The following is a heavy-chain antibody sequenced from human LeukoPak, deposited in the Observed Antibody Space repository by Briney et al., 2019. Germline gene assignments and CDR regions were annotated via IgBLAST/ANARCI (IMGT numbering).Heavy chain of an antibody. Sequence: ASVKVSCKSSGYTFIDYYMHWARQAPGQGLEWMGRINPYSGDPDYAQGFQGRVTMTRDTSIRTYYMELSRLRSDDTAVYYCARTSYGNNPTHFDHWGQGTLVTVSS. CDR1: GYTFIDYY. J-gene: IGHJ4*02. D-gene: IGHD2/OR15-2a*01. CDR3: ARTSYGNNPTHFDH. CDR2: INPYSGDP. V-gene: IGHV1-2*06.